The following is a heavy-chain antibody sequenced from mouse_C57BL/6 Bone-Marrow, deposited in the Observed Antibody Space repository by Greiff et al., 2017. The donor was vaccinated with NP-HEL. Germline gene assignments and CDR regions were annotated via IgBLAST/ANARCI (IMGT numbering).Heavy chain of an antibody. D-gene: IGHD3-2*02. V-gene: IGHV1-82*01. CDR1: GYAFSSSW. J-gene: IGHJ2*01. Sequence: QVQLQQSGPELVKPGASVKISCKASGYAFSSSWMNWVKQRPGKGLEWIGRIYPGDGDTNYNGKLKGKATLTADKSSSTAYMQLSSLTSEDSAVYFCAREGSSGYFDYWGQGTTLTVSS. CDR3: AREGSSGYFDY. CDR2: IYPGDGDT.